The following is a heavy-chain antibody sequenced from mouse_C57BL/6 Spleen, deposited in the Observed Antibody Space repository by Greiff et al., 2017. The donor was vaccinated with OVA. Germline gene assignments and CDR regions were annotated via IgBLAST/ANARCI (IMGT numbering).Heavy chain of an antibody. CDR3: TISYYDYDVDY. V-gene: IGHV1-15*01. CDR2: IDPETGGT. Sequence: QVQLKESGAELVRPGASVTLSCKASGYTFTDYEMHWVKQTPVHGLEWIGAIDPETGGTAYNQKFKGKAILTADKSSSTAYMELRSLTSEDSAVYYCTISYYDYDVDYWGQGTTLTVSS. J-gene: IGHJ2*01. CDR1: GYTFTDYE. D-gene: IGHD2-4*01.